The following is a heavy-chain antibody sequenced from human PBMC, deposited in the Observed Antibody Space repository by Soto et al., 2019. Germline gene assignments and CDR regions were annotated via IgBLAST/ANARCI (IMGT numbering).Heavy chain of an antibody. D-gene: IGHD6-13*01. J-gene: IGHJ6*02. CDR1: GGSISSGDYY. V-gene: IGHV4-30-4*01. CDR3: ARVQLVLYYYGMDV. CDR2: IYYSGST. Sequence: PSETLSLTCTVSGGSISSGDYYWSWIRQPPGKGLEWIGYIYYSGSTYYNPSLKSQVTISVDTSKNQFSLKLSSVTAADTAVYYCARVQLVLYYYGMDVWGQGTTVTVSS.